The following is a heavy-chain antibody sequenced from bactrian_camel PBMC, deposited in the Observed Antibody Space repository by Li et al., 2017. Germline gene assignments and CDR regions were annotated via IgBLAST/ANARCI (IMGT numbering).Heavy chain of an antibody. CDR1: GFTFSSYD. J-gene: IGHJ4*01. Sequence: QVQLVESGGGSVQAGGSLRLSCAASGFTFSSYDMSWVCQAPGKGLEWVSSIGHDSAPTYYSDSVKGRFAISRDNAENTVYLQMHSLKSEDTAMYYCAALGGVWTYFAYWGQGTQVTVPS. V-gene: IGHV3-2*01. CDR3: AALGGVWTYFAY. CDR2: IGHDSAPT. D-gene: IGHD2*01.